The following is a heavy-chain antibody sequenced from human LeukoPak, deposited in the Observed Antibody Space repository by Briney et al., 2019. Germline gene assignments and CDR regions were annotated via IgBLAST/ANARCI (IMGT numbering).Heavy chain of an antibody. J-gene: IGHJ6*02. D-gene: IGHD5-24*01. CDR3: ARYGRDGYTSYYYYGMDV. CDR1: GGSLSGYY. CDR2: INHSGST. Sequence: PSETLSLTCAVYGGSLSGYYWSWIRQPPGKGLEWIGEINHSGSTNYNPSLKSRVTISVDTSKNQFSLKLSSVTAADTAVYYCARYGRDGYTSYYYYGMDVWGQGTTVTVSS. V-gene: IGHV4-34*01.